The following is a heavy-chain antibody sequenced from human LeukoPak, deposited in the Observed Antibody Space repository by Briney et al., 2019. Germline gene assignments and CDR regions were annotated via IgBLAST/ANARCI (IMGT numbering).Heavy chain of an antibody. CDR1: GFTFSNYV. D-gene: IGHD1-26*01. Sequence: PGGSLRLSCAASGFTFSNYVMSWVRQAPGRGPEWVSGVSGSGDTPYYADSVKDRFTVSRDNSKNTVYLQINSLRAEDTAVYYCAGTRWELLYWGQGTLVTVSS. CDR2: VSGSGDTP. J-gene: IGHJ4*02. V-gene: IGHV3-23*01. CDR3: AGTRWELLY.